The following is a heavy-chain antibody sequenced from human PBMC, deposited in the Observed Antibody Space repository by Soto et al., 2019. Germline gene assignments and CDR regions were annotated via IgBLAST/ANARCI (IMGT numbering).Heavy chain of an antibody. CDR1: GFTFSSYS. D-gene: IGHD6-19*01. Sequence: EVQLLESGGGLVQPGGSLRLSCAASGFTFSSYSMNWVRQAPGKGLEWVSYISSSSSTIYYADSVKGRFTISRDNAKNSLYLQMNSLRAEDTAVYYCARVGYSSGWAGDYWGQGTLVTVSS. CDR3: ARVGYSSGWAGDY. V-gene: IGHV3-48*01. CDR2: ISSSSSTI. J-gene: IGHJ4*02.